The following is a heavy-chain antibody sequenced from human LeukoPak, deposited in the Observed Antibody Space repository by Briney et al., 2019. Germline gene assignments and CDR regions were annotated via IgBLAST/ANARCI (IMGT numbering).Heavy chain of an antibody. J-gene: IGHJ6*02. V-gene: IGHV4-4*07. CDR3: ARVGVATSTGQYYYYGMDV. D-gene: IGHD5-12*01. CDR1: GGSISSYY. Sequence: SETLSLTCTASGGSISSYYWSWIRQPAGKGLEWIGRIYTSGSTHYNPSLKSRVTMSVDTSKNQFSLKLSSVTAADTAVYYCARVGVATSTGQYYYYGMDVWGQGTTVTVSS. CDR2: IYTSGST.